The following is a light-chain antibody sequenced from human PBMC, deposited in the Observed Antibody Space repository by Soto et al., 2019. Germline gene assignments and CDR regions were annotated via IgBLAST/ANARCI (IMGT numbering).Light chain of an antibody. CDR2: GAS. CDR1: QSVFSSY. CDR3: QQYGSPLT. Sequence: EIVLTQSPGTLSLSPGERATLSCRASQSVFSSYLAWYQQKPGQAPRLLIFGASNRATGIPDRFSGSGSGTDFTLTISRLEPEDFAVYYCQQYGSPLTFGGGTKVEIK. V-gene: IGKV3-20*01. J-gene: IGKJ4*01.